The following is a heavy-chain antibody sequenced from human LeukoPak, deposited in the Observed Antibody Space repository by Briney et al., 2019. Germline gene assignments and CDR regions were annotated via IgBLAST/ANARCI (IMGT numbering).Heavy chain of an antibody. J-gene: IGHJ4*02. CDR3: ARDSSGYSFDY. CDR1: GGSISSYY. CDR2: IYYSGST. Sequence: SETLSLTCTVSGGSISSYYWSWIRQPPGKGLKWIGYIYYSGSTNYNPSLKSRVTISVDTSKNQFSLKLSSVTAADTAVYYCARDSSGYSFDYWGQGTLVTVSS. V-gene: IGHV4-59*01. D-gene: IGHD3-22*01.